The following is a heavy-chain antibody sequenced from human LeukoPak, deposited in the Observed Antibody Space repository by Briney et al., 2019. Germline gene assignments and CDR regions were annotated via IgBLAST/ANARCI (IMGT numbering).Heavy chain of an antibody. D-gene: IGHD3-3*01. Sequence: SETLPLTCTVSGGSISSYYWSWIRQPAGKGLEWIGRIYTSGSTNYNPSLKSRVTMSVDTSKNQFSLKLSSVTAADTAVYYCARDKIFGVVIPRSVYYYYGMDVWGQGTTVTVSS. CDR3: ARDKIFGVVIPRSVYYYYGMDV. V-gene: IGHV4-4*07. J-gene: IGHJ6*02. CDR2: IYTSGST. CDR1: GGSISSYY.